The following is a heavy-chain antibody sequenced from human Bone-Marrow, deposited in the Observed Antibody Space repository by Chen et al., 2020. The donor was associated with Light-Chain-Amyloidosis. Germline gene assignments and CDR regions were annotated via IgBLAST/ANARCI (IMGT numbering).Heavy chain of an antibody. D-gene: IGHD6-25*01. Sequence: EVRLVESGGGLVQPRGSLRLSCAASGFTFSRYFMSWVRQAPGKGLEWVANIREDGNEKYYVQSVKGRFTISRDNAKNAVYLQMHSLGAEDSAIYFCARESSVAAPYYLDYWGQGIRVTVSA. CDR3: ARESSVAAPYYLDY. V-gene: IGHV3-7*01. CDR1: GFTFSRYF. J-gene: IGHJ4*02. CDR2: IREDGNEK.